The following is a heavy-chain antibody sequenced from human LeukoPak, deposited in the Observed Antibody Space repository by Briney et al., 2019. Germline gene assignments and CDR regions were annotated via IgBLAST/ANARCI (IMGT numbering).Heavy chain of an antibody. J-gene: IGHJ6*02. Sequence: SETLSLTCTVSGGPISSGGYYWSWIRQHPGKGLEWIGYIYYSGSTYYNPSLKSRVTISVDTSKNQFSLKLSSVTAADTAVYYCARDAMYDFWSGYSTVYYYYGMDVWGQGTTVTVSS. V-gene: IGHV4-31*03. D-gene: IGHD3-3*01. CDR2: IYYSGST. CDR1: GGPISSGGYY. CDR3: ARDAMYDFWSGYSTVYYYYGMDV.